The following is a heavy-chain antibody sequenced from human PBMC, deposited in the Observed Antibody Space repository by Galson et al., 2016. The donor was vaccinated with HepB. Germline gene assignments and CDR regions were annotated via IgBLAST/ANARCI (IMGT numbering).Heavy chain of an antibody. D-gene: IGHD2-15*01. CDR1: GYRFSTYW. J-gene: IGHJ4*02. Sequence: QSGAEVKKPGESLKISCKGSGYRFSTYWIGWVRQKPGEGLEWMGIIYPGDSDTRYSPSFQGRVTISVDKSTETAYLEWSSLEASDTAIYYCAKRDNIQYYFEDWGQGTLVTVSS. V-gene: IGHV5-51*01. CDR3: AKRDNIQYYFED. CDR2: IYPGDSDT.